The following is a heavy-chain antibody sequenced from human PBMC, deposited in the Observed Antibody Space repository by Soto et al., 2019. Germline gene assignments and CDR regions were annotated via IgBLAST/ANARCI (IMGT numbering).Heavy chain of an antibody. J-gene: IGHJ4*02. D-gene: IGHD3-16*01. CDR3: TRGRIRSTFGGASIIDY. Sequence: ASVKVSCKASGYLFTSSDIDWVRQATGQGLEWMGWLNPTTGNTGYAQNFQGRVTMTGNTSISTAYMELSSLESEDTAVYYCTRGRIRSTFGGASIIDYWGQGSLVAFAS. V-gene: IGHV1-8*01. CDR1: GYLFTSSD. CDR2: LNPTTGNT.